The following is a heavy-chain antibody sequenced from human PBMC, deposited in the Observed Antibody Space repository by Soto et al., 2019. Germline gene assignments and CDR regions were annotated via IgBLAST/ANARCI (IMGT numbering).Heavy chain of an antibody. CDR2: INHSGST. V-gene: IGHV4-34*01. J-gene: IGHJ4*02. CDR1: GGSFSGYY. Sequence: SETLSLTCAVYGGSFSGYYWSWIRQPPGKGLEWIGEINHSGSTNYNPSLKSRVTISVDTSKNQFSLKLSSVTAADTAVYYCARGARITMVRGVNGLDYWGQGTLVTVSS. CDR3: ARGARITMVRGVNGLDY. D-gene: IGHD3-10*01.